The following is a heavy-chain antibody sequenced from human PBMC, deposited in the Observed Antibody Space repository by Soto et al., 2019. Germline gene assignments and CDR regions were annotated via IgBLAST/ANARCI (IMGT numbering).Heavy chain of an antibody. CDR1: GSTFTSYG. CDR3: ARDRSSGWFTYAFDI. V-gene: IGHV1-18*01. J-gene: IGHJ3*02. CDR2: ISAYNGNT. D-gene: IGHD6-19*01. Sequence: ASVKFSCTASGSTFTSYGISWVRQAPGQGLEWMGWISAYNGNTNYAQKLQGRVTMTTDTSTSTAYMELRSLRSDDTAVYYCARDRSSGWFTYAFDIWGQGPWSPSPQ.